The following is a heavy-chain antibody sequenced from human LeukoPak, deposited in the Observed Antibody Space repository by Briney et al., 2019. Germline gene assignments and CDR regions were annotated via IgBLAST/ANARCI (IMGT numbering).Heavy chain of an antibody. J-gene: IGHJ5*02. CDR1: GYSFSDFY. Sequence: GASVKVSCTASGYSFSDFYIHWLRQAPGQGLEWLGWINPNSGGTNFAQYFQGRVTMTRDTSTSTVYMELSSLRSDDTAVYYRARPLGSLKEYWWFDPWGQGTLVTVSS. V-gene: IGHV1-2*02. CDR2: INPNSGGT. CDR3: ARPLGSLKEYWWFDP. D-gene: IGHD2/OR15-2a*01.